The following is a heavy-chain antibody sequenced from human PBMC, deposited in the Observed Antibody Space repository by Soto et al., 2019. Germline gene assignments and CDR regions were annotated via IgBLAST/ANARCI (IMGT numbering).Heavy chain of an antibody. D-gene: IGHD2-15*01. V-gene: IGHV4-34*01. CDR1: GGSFSGYY. J-gene: IGHJ5*02. CDR3: ARGRGYCSGGRCYYRSGWFDP. CDR2: INHSGST. Sequence: SETLSLTCAGYGGSFSGYYWSWIRQPPGKGLEWIGGINHSGSTNYNPSLKSRVTISVDTSKNQFSLKLSSVTAADTAVYYCARGRGYCSGGRCYYRSGWFDPWGQGTLVTVSS.